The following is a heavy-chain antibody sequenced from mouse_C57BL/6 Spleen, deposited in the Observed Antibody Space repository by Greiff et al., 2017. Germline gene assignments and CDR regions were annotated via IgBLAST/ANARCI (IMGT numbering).Heavy chain of an antibody. CDR3: TRDPPHYYGSSPFDY. Sequence: QVQLQQSGAELVRPGASVTLSCKASGYTFTDYEMHWVKQTPVHGLEWIGAIDPETGGTAYNQKFKGKAILTADKSSSTAYMELRSLTSEDSAVYDCTRDPPHYYGSSPFDYWGQGTTLTVSS. D-gene: IGHD1-1*01. CDR2: IDPETGGT. CDR1: GYTFTDYE. V-gene: IGHV1-15*01. J-gene: IGHJ2*01.